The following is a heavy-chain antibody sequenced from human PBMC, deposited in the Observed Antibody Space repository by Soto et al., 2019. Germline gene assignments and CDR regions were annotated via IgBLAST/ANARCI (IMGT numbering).Heavy chain of an antibody. CDR1: GFTFSSYD. D-gene: IGHD2-15*01. CDR3: ARGGYCSGGSCSTLAFDI. Sequence: GGSLRLSCAASGFTFSSYDMHWVRQATGKGLEWVSAIGTGGDTYYLGSVKGRFAISRENAKNSLYLQMNSLRAGDTAVYYCARGGYCSGGSCSTLAFDIWGQGTMVTVSS. J-gene: IGHJ3*02. V-gene: IGHV3-13*01. CDR2: IGTGGDT.